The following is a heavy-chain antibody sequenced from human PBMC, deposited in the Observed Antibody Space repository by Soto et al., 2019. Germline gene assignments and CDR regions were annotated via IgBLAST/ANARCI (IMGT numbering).Heavy chain of an antibody. D-gene: IGHD1-26*01. V-gene: IGHV5-51*01. Sequence: PGESLKISCKGSGYSFTSYWIGWVRQMPGKGLEWMGIIYPGDSDTRYSPSFQGQVTISADKSISTAYLQWSSLKASDTAMYYCARLGSSPNYYYYYYMDGWGKGTTVTVSS. CDR1: GYSFTSYW. J-gene: IGHJ6*03. CDR2: IYPGDSDT. CDR3: ARLGSSPNYYYYYYMDG.